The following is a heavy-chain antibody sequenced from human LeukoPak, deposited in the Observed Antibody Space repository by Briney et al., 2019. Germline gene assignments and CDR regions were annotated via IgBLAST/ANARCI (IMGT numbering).Heavy chain of an antibody. CDR3: AREKGGAARPEMGYYYYMDV. J-gene: IGHJ6*03. CDR1: GYTFTSYY. V-gene: IGHV1-46*01. D-gene: IGHD6-6*01. CDR2: INPSGGST. Sequence: ASVKVSCKASGYTFTSYYMHWVRQAPGQGLEWMGIINPSGGSTSYAQKFQGRVTMTRDTSTSTVYMELSSLRSDDTAVYYCAREKGGAARPEMGYYYYMDVWGKGTTVTVSS.